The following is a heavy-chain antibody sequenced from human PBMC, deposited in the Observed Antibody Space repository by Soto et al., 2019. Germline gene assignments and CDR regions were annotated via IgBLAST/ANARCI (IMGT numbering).Heavy chain of an antibody. V-gene: IGHV3-23*01. CDR1: GVTFSSYA. D-gene: IGHD2-2*01. J-gene: IGHJ4*02. CDR2: ISGSGGST. Sequence: XGALRLSCAASGVTFSSYAMSWVRQAPGKGLKWVSAISGSGGSTYYADSVKGRFTISRDNSKNTLYLQMNSLRDEDTAVYYCAKDLTSTSRTPELWGQGTLVTVSS. CDR3: AKDLTSTSRTPEL.